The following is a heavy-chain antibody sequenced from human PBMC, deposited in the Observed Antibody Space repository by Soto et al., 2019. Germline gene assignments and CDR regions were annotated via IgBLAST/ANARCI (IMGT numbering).Heavy chain of an antibody. J-gene: IGHJ4*02. Sequence: QVQLVESGGGVVQPGRSLRLSCVATGFTFSSYAMNWVRQAPGKGLEWVAVISHDGSSQYYTDSVKGRFTISRDNSKNTLYVQMNRLRGEDTAVYYCARDYGSALDYWGQGTLVTVSS. D-gene: IGHD3-10*01. CDR1: GFTFSSYA. V-gene: IGHV3-30-3*01. CDR2: ISHDGSSQ. CDR3: ARDYGSALDY.